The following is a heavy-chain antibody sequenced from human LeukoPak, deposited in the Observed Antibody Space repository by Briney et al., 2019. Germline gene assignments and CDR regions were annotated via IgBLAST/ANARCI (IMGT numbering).Heavy chain of an antibody. J-gene: IGHJ2*01. D-gene: IGHD3-22*01. Sequence: GGSLRLSCAASGFILSSYNMNWVRQAPGKGLEWVSYISTSSSTIYYADSVKGRFTISRDNAKNSVYLQMNSLRDEDTAVYYCARRDYYDSSGHRFFDLWGRGTLVTASS. CDR3: ARRDYYDSSGHRFFDL. CDR1: GFILSSYN. V-gene: IGHV3-48*02. CDR2: ISTSSSTI.